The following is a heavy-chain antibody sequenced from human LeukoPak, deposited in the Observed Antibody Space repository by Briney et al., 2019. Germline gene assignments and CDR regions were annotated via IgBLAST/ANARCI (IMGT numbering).Heavy chain of an antibody. CDR3: ARDMGYCSSTSCSPYYYYYGMDV. D-gene: IGHD2-2*01. V-gene: IGHV1-18*01. CDR2: ISAYNGNT. CDR1: GYTFTSYG. J-gene: IGHJ6*02. Sequence: ASAKVSCKASGYTFTSYGISWVRQAPGQGLEWMGWISAYNGNTNYAQKLQGRVTMTTDTSTSTAYMELRSLRSDDTAVYYCARDMGYCSSTSCSPYYYYYGMDVWGQGTTVTVSS.